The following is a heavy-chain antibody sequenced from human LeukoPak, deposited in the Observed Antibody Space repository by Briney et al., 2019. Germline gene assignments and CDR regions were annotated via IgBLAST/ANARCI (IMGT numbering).Heavy chain of an antibody. CDR2: ISSSSSYI. Sequence: GGSLRLSCAAPGFTFSSYSMNWVHQAPGKGLEWVSSISSSSSYIYYADSVKGRFTISRDNAKNSLYLQMNSLRAEDTAVYYCAGSSGYYYFDYWGQGTLVTVSS. J-gene: IGHJ4*02. CDR1: GFTFSSYS. V-gene: IGHV3-21*01. CDR3: AGSSGYYYFDY. D-gene: IGHD3-22*01.